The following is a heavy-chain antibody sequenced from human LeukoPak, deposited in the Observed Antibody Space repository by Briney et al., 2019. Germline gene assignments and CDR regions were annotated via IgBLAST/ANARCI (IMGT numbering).Heavy chain of an antibody. J-gene: IGHJ5*02. CDR2: IWYDGSNK. CDR1: GFTFSSYG. D-gene: IGHD6-13*01. CDR3: ARVVAAAGDNWFDP. Sequence: PGGSLRLSCAASGFTFSSYGMHWVRQAPGKGLEWVAVIWYDGSNKYYADSVKGRFTISRDNSKNTLYLQMNSLRAEDTAVYYCARVVAAAGDNWFDPWGQGTLVTVSS. V-gene: IGHV3-33*01.